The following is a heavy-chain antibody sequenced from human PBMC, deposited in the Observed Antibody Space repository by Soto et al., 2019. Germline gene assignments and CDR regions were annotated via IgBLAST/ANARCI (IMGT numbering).Heavy chain of an antibody. Sequence: GGSLRLSCAASGCSFSSYGMHWVRQAPGKGLEWVAMISYDGTDEYYADSVKGRFTISRDNSKNAVYLQMSSLRAEDTAVYYCTTAPQAEYDILMGYPLDYWGRGTLVTVSS. V-gene: IGHV3-30*03. D-gene: IGHD3-9*01. J-gene: IGHJ4*02. CDR1: GCSFSSYG. CDR3: TTAPQAEYDILMGYPLDY. CDR2: ISYDGTDE.